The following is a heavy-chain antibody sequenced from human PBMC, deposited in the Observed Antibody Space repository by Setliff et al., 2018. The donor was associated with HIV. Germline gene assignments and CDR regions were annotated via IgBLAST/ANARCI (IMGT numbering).Heavy chain of an antibody. J-gene: IGHJ4*02. CDR1: GFTFDEYA. V-gene: IGHV3-9*03. CDR2: ITSNSGRI. D-gene: IGHD3-22*01. CDR3: ARGGTYSSGPLDY. Sequence: GGSLRLSCAASGFTFDEYAMHWVRQAPGKGLEWVSGITSNSGRIGYADSIKGRFTISRDNAKSAVYLQMGSLRAEDMSVYYCARGGTYSSGPLDYWGQGSLVTVSS.